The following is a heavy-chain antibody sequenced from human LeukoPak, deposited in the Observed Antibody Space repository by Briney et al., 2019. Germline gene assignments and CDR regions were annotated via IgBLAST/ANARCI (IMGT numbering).Heavy chain of an antibody. CDR1: GYTFTSYG. CDR3: ARLNGRDAFDI. V-gene: IGHV1-8*03. J-gene: IGHJ3*02. CDR2: MNPNSGNT. D-gene: IGHD4-17*01. Sequence: GASVKVSCKASGYTFTSYGINWVRQAPGQGLEWMGWMNPNSGNTGYAQKFQGRVTITRNTSISTAYMELSSLRSEDTAVYYCARLNGRDAFDIWGQGTMVTVSS.